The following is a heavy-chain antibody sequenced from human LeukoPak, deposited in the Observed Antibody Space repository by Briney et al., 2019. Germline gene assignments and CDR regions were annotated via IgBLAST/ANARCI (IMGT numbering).Heavy chain of an antibody. Sequence: PSETLSLTCTVSGGSISSSSYYWGWIRQPPGKGLEWIGSIYYSGSTYYNPSLKSRVTISVDTSKNQFSLKLSSVTAADTAVYYCARDPTTGANYYYYYYMDVWGKGTTVTVSS. CDR1: GGSISSSSYY. J-gene: IGHJ6*03. D-gene: IGHD4-17*01. V-gene: IGHV4-39*07. CDR3: ARDPTTGANYYYYYYMDV. CDR2: IYYSGST.